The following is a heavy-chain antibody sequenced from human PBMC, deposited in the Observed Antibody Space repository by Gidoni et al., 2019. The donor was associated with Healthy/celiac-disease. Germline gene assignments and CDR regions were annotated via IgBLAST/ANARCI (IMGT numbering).Heavy chain of an antibody. CDR2: INSDGSST. CDR3: ARRYDCGGDCPFDY. V-gene: IGHV3-74*01. D-gene: IGHD2-21*02. CDR1: SSHW. J-gene: IGHJ4*02. Sequence: SSHWMHWVRQVPGKGLVWVSRINSDGSSTSYADAVKGRFTISRDNAKNTLYLQMNSLRGEDTAVYYCARRYDCGGDCPFDYWGQGTLVTVSS.